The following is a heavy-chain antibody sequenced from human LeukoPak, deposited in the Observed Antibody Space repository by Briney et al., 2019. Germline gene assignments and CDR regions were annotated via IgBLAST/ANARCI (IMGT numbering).Heavy chain of an antibody. J-gene: IGHJ4*02. V-gene: IGHV1-69*05. Sequence: SVKVSCQASGGTFSSDSMSWVRQAPGAGREGMGGIIPIFGTANYAQKFLGRDTITTDESTITAYMVLSSRRSEDTAAYYFSRDQTYYYGPGSYNSDYWGEGTPVSASS. CDR3: SRDQTYYYGPGSYNSDY. CDR1: GGTFSSDS. D-gene: IGHD3-10*01. CDR2: IIPIFGTA.